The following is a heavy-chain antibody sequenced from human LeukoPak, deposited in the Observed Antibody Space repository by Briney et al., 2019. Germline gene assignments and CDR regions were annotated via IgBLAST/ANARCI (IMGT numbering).Heavy chain of an antibody. J-gene: IGHJ4*02. V-gene: IGHV3-23*01. CDR3: AKESFPGIAVRNYFDY. D-gene: IGHD6-19*01. CDR2: ISGSGGST. Sequence: GASLRLSCAASGFTFSSYAMSWVRQAPGKGLEWVSAISGSGGSTYYADSVKGRFTISRDNSKNTLYLQMNSLRAEDTAVHYCAKESFPGIAVRNYFDYWGQATLVTVSS. CDR1: GFTFSSYA.